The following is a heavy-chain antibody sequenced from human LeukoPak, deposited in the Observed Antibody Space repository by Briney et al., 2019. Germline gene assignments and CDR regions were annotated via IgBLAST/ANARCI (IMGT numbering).Heavy chain of an antibody. V-gene: IGHV4-34*01. Sequence: PSETLSLTCAVDGGSLSGYYWSWIRQTAGKGLEWIGEIRRSGNANYNPTLKSRVTLSIDTSKNHFSLNLTSVTAADTAMYYCARRPMPTTMTSPFDYWGPGAQITVSS. J-gene: IGHJ4*02. CDR2: IRRSGNA. CDR1: GGSLSGYY. CDR3: ARRPMPTTMTSPFDY. D-gene: IGHD4-17*01.